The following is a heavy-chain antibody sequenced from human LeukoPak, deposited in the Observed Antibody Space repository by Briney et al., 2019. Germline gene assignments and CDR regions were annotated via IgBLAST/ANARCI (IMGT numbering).Heavy chain of an antibody. J-gene: IGHJ4*02. CDR3: ARDGRYCSGASCYPSRTYYFDY. D-gene: IGHD2-15*01. CDR2: ISYDGSNK. V-gene: IGHV3-30-3*01. CDR1: GFTFSSYA. Sequence: TGGSLRLSCAASGFTFSSYAMHWVRQAPGKGLEWVAVISYDGSNKYYADSVKGRFTISRDNSKNTLYLQMNSLRAEDTAVYYCARDGRYCSGASCYPSRTYYFDYWGQGTLVTVSS.